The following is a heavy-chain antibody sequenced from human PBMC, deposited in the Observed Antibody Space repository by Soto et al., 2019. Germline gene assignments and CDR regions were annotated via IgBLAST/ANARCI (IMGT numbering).Heavy chain of an antibody. CDR3: AGRGMTGY. J-gene: IGHJ4*02. Sequence: QVQLVESGGGLVKPGGSLRLSCAASGFTFKDYYMSWIRQAPGKGLEWVSYISSSGSYTMYADSMRGRFTISRDNAKNLLYLHMTSLRVEDTAVYYCAGRGMTGYWGQGTLVTVSS. V-gene: IGHV3-11*05. CDR1: GFTFKDYY. CDR2: ISSSGSYT.